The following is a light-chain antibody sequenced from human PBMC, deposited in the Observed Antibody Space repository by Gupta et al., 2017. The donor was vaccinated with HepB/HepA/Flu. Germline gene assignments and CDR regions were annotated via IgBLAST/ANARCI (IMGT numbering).Light chain of an antibody. CDR1: SSDVGSYNL. V-gene: IGLV2-23*02. CDR2: EVS. J-gene: IGLJ2*01. CDR3: SSYAGSSNVV. Sequence: QSALTQPASVSGSPGQSITISYTGTSSDVGSYNLVCWYQQHPGKAPKLMIYEVSERPSGVSNRFSGSKSGITASLTISGLQADDEADYYCSSYAGSSNVVFGGGTKVTVL.